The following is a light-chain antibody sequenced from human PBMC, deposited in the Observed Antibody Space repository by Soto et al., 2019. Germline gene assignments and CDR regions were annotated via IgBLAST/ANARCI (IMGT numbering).Light chain of an antibody. J-gene: IGKJ2*01. CDR2: AAS. CDR1: QSISSY. CDR3: QQSYSTPYT. Sequence: DIQMTQSPSSLSASVGDRVTITCRASQSISSYLNWYQQKPGKAPKLLIYAASSLQSGVPSRFSGSGSGTDFPLNISSLQPEEFATYYCQQSYSTPYTFGQGTQLEIK. V-gene: IGKV1-39*01.